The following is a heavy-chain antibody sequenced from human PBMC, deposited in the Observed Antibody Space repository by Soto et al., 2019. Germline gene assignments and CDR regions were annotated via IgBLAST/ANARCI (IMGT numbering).Heavy chain of an antibody. D-gene: IGHD2-2*01. J-gene: IGHJ6*02. CDR1: GGSISSSSYY. CDR3: ARAAIRLYYYGMDV. CDR2: IYYSGST. Sequence: SETLSLTCTVSGGSISSSSYYWGWIRQPPGKGLEWIGSIYYSGSTYYNPALKSRVTISVDTSKNQFSLKLSSVTAADTAVYYCARAAIRLYYYGMDVWGQGTTVTVSS. V-gene: IGHV4-39*01.